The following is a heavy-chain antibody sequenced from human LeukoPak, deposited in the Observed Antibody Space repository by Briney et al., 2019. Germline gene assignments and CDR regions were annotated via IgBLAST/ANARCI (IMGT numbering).Heavy chain of an antibody. CDR3: ARLPSSGWYLGY. V-gene: IGHV4-39*01. J-gene: IGHJ4*02. CDR2: IYYSGST. Sequence: SETLSLTCTVSGGSISSSSYYWGWIRQPPGKGLEWIGSIYYSGSTYYDPSLKSRVTISVDTSKNQFSLKLSSVTAADTAVYYCARLPSSGWYLGYWGQGTLVTVSS. CDR1: GGSISSSSYY. D-gene: IGHD6-19*01.